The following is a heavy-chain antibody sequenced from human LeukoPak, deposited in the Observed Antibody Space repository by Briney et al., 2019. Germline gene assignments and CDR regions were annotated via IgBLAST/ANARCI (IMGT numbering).Heavy chain of an antibody. V-gene: IGHV4-59*01. Sequence: KTSETLSLTCTVSGGSISSYYWSWIRQPPGKGLEWIGYIYYSGSTNYNPSLKSRVTISADTSKNQFSLKLSSVTAADTAVYYCAREANYGMDVWGQGTTVTVSS. J-gene: IGHJ6*02. CDR1: GGSISSYY. CDR2: IYYSGST. CDR3: AREANYGMDV.